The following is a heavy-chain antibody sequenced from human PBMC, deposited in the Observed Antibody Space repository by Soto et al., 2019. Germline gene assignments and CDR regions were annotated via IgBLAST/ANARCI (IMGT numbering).Heavy chain of an antibody. Sequence: SETLSLTCTVSGGSINDCYWSWIRQPPGKGLEWIGYIYYSGSTDYNPSLKGRVNIAVDTSKNQFSLKLRSVTAAYTAVYYCARVGGVAARTFDYWGQGTLVTFSS. J-gene: IGHJ4*02. CDR2: IYYSGST. V-gene: IGHV4-59*01. CDR3: ARVGGVAARTFDY. D-gene: IGHD6-6*01. CDR1: GGSINDCY.